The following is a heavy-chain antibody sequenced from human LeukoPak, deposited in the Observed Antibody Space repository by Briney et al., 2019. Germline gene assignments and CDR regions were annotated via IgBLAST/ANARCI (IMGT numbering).Heavy chain of an antibody. CDR2: ISRDGGST. D-gene: IGHD6-19*01. Sequence: PGGSLRLSCAASGFTFDDCTMHWVRQAPGMGLEWVSLISRDGGSTSYADSVRGRFTISRDNSRNSLYLQMNSLTTEDTALYYCVKPYSSGWLSDYWGRGALVTVSS. CDR1: GFTFDDCT. V-gene: IGHV3-43*01. CDR3: VKPYSSGWLSDY. J-gene: IGHJ4*02.